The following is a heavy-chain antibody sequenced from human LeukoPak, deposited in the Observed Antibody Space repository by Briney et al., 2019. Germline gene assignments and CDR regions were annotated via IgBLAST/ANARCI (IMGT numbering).Heavy chain of an antibody. J-gene: IGHJ4*02. V-gene: IGHV1-18*01. CDR2: ITTYNGNT. CDR1: GYTFTSYG. D-gene: IGHD1-7*01. Sequence: GASVKVSCKASGYTFTSYGVSWVRLAPGQGLEWMGWITTYNGNTKYAQKLQGRVTMTTDTSTTTAYMELRSLRSDDTAVYYCAKGMTGTRFMVYWGQGTLVTVSS. CDR3: AKGMTGTRFMVY.